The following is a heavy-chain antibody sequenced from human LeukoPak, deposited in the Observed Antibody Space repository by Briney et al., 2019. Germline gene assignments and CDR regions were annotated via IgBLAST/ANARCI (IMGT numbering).Heavy chain of an antibody. CDR3: ARQRRIILWFGEFDAFDI. J-gene: IGHJ3*02. D-gene: IGHD3-10*01. Sequence: GESLKISCKGSGYSFTSYWIGWVRQMPGKGLEWMGIIYPGDSDTRYSPSFQGQVTISADKSISTAYLQWSSLKASDTAMYYCARQRRIILWFGEFDAFDIWGQGTMVTVSS. CDR1: GYSFTSYW. V-gene: IGHV5-51*01. CDR2: IYPGDSDT.